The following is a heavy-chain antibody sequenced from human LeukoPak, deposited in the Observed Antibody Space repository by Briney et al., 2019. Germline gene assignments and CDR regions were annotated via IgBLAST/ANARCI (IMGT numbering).Heavy chain of an antibody. CDR3: ARDRGVRGVLPDY. D-gene: IGHD3-10*01. Sequence: SETLSLTCTVSGGSISSSNYYWGWIRQPPGKGLEWIESISYSGSTYYNPSLKSRVTISVDTSKNQFSLRLSSVTAADTAVYYCARDRGVRGVLPDYWGQGTLVTVSS. CDR1: GGSISSSNYY. J-gene: IGHJ4*02. V-gene: IGHV4-39*07. CDR2: ISYSGST.